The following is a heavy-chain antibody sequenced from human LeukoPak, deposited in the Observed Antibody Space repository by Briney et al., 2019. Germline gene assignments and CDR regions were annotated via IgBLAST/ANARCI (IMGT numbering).Heavy chain of an antibody. CDR3: ARVHYNTAMVDIDY. CDR2: ISSSGSSI. CDR1: GFTFSSYE. J-gene: IGHJ4*02. D-gene: IGHD5-18*01. Sequence: SGGSLRLSCAASGFTFSSYEMRWVRQAPGKGLEWISYISSSGSSIYYADSVKGRFTISRDNGKNSLYLQMNSLRAEDTAVYYCARVHYNTAMVDIDYWGQGTLVTVSS. V-gene: IGHV3-48*03.